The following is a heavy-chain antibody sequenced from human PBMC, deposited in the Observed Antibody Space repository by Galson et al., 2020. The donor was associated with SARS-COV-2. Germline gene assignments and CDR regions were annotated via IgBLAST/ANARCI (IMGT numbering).Heavy chain of an antibody. D-gene: IGHD3-22*01. CDR1: GFTFASYA. CDR2: FIGSGVGP. Sequence: GGPLRLSCAASGFTFASYAMTWVRQAPGKGLEWVSGFIGSGVGPYYAASVTGRFTISRDITKTTVYLQINSLRAEDTAIYFCATGRTYYFDSSSGYYYGSGLDAWDQGTTITVSS. CDR3: ATGRTYYFDSSSGYYYGSGLDA. J-gene: IGHJ6*02. V-gene: IGHV3-23*01.